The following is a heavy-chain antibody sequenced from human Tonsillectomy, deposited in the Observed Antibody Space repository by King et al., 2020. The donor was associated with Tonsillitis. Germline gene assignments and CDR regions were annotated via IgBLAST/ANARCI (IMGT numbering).Heavy chain of an antibody. CDR2: ISYDGRDK. D-gene: IGHD2-2*01. CDR3: AKEGGAQYCSSASCSADY. J-gene: IGHJ4*02. CDR1: GFAFSDCG. V-gene: IGHV3-30*18. Sequence: VQLVESGGGVVQPGRSLRLSCAASGFAFSDCGMHWVRQAPGKGLDWVATISYDGRDKDYGDSVRGRFTISRDNSRSTLYLQVNSLRADDTAVYYCAKEGGAQYCSSASCSADYWGQGTLVTVSS.